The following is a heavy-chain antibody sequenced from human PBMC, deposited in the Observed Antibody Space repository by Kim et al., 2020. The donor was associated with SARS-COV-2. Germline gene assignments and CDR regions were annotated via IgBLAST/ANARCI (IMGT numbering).Heavy chain of an antibody. Sequence: YADSVKGRFSISRDNSRNTLYLQMYNLRVEDTAVYYCARGKASGLVDWFDPWGQGTLVTVSS. CDR3: ARGKASGLVDWFDP. V-gene: IGHV3-23*01. D-gene: IGHD2-15*01. J-gene: IGHJ5*02.